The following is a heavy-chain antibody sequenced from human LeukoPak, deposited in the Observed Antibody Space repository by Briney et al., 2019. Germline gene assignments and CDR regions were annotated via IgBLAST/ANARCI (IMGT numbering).Heavy chain of an antibody. CDR1: GGSISSSIYY. D-gene: IGHD5-12*01. CDR2: IYYSGST. Sequence: SETLSLTCTVSGGSISSSIYYWGWISQPPGKGLEWIGSIYYSGSTYYNPSLKSRVTISVDTSKNQFSLKLSSVTAADTAVYYCARLHSGYDSSNYFDYWGQGTLVTVSS. CDR3: ARLHSGYDSSNYFDY. J-gene: IGHJ4*02. V-gene: IGHV4-39*01.